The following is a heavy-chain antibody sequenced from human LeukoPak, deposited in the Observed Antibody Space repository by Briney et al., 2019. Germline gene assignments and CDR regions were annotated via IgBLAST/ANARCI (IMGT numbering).Heavy chain of an antibody. D-gene: IGHD3-3*01. J-gene: IGHJ6*03. CDR3: ARRKVTIFGVVSGYYYYYMDV. V-gene: IGHV4-59*08. CDR1: GGSISSYY. Sequence: SETLSLTCTVSGGSISSYYWSWIRQPPGKGLEWIGYIYYSGSNNYNPSLKSRVTISVDTSKNQFSLKLSSVTAADTAVYYCARRKVTIFGVVSGYYYYYMDVWGKGTTVTVSS. CDR2: IYYSGSN.